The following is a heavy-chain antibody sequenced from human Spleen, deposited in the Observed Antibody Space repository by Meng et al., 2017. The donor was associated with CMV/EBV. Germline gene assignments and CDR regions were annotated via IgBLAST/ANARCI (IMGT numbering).Heavy chain of an antibody. CDR2: LIPILGLA. CDR3: ARLAECSGGNCYFDY. J-gene: IGHJ4*02. Sequence: QVQLVQSGAEVKKPGSSVKVSCKASGDAVDIHTINWVRQAPGQGLEWLGGLIPILGLATYSQKFQGRVTITADKTTSTAYMELSSLRSEDRAVYYCARLAECSGGNCYFDYWGQGTLVTVSS. V-gene: IGHV1-69*10. D-gene: IGHD2-15*01. CDR1: GDAVDIHT.